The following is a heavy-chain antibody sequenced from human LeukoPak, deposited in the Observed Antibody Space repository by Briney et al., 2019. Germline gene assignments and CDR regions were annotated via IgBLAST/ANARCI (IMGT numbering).Heavy chain of an antibody. V-gene: IGHV4-34*01. CDR2: IHHSGST. CDR3: AGHVSAAAGGR. D-gene: IGHD6-13*01. J-gene: IGHJ4*02. CDR1: GGSVRDNY. Sequence: SETLSLTFAVYGGSVRDNYWSWIRQPPGKGLEWIGEIHHSGSTKYNPSLKSRATISLDTSKNQFSLKLNSMTAADTAVYYCAGHVSAAAGGRWGQGTLVTVPS.